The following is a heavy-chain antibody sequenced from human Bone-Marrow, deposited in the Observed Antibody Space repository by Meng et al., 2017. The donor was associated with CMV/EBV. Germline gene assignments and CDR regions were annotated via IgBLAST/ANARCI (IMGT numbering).Heavy chain of an antibody. Sequence: GGSLRLSCAASGFTFSSYGMHWVRQAPGKGLEWVAFIRYDGSNKYYADSVKGRFTISRDNSKNTLYLQMNSLRAEDTAVYYCAKGIAVAGSRWFDPWGQGTLVTVSS. CDR2: IRYDGSNK. D-gene: IGHD6-19*01. CDR3: AKGIAVAGSRWFDP. V-gene: IGHV3-30*02. CDR1: GFTFSSYG. J-gene: IGHJ5*02.